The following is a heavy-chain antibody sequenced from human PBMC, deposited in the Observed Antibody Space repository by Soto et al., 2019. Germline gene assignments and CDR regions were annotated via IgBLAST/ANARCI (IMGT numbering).Heavy chain of an antibody. CDR2: INPNSGGT. V-gene: IGHV1-2*04. D-gene: IGHD6-19*01. CDR1: GYTFTGYY. J-gene: IGHJ3*02. CDR3: VGSGWHDAFDI. Sequence: ASVKVSCKASGYTFTGYYMHWVRQAPGQGLEWMGWINPNSGGTNYAQKFQGWVTMTRDTSISTAYMELSRLRSDDTAVYYCVGSGWHDAFDIWGQGTRVSVSS.